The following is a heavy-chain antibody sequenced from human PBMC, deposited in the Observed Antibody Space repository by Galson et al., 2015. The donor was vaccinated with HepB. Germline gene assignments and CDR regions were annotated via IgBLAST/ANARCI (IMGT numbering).Heavy chain of an antibody. CDR3: VKGPGSAPLRNWFDP. V-gene: IGHV3-64D*06. D-gene: IGHD3-16*01. CDR2: ISSNGGST. Sequence: SLRLSCAASGFTFRSYAMHWVRQAPGTGLEYVSAISSNGGSTYYADSVKGRFTISRDNSKNTLYLQMSSLRAEATAGYYCVKGPGSAPLRNWFDPWGQGTLVTVPS. CDR1: GFTFRSYA. J-gene: IGHJ5*02.